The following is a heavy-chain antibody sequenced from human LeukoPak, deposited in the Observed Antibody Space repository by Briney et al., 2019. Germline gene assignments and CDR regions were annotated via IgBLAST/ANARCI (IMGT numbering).Heavy chain of an antibody. D-gene: IGHD1-26*01. CDR3: ARRVGGGAPYYFDY. CDR2: INSDGSST. J-gene: IGHJ4*02. CDR1: GFTFSSYW. V-gene: IGHV3-74*01. Sequence: GGSLRLSCAASGFTFSSYWIHWVRHAPGKGLVWVSRINSDGSSTSYADSVKGRFTISRDNAKNTLYLQMNSLRAEDTAVYYCARRVGGGAPYYFDYWGQGTLVTVSS.